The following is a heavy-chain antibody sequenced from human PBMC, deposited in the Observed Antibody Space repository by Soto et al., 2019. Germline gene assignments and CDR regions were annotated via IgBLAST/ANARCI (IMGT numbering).Heavy chain of an antibody. CDR3: AKARSWSGYTGDFFDF. CDR1: GFTFENYV. D-gene: IGHD3-3*01. Sequence: VQLVESGGGLVQPGRSLRLSCVASGFTFENYVMHWVRQIPGKGLEWVSGINWKSGNIHYADSVKGRFTISRDNAKNSLFLQMNSLRPEDTAFYYCAKARSWSGYTGDFFDFWGQGTLVTVSS. J-gene: IGHJ4*02. CDR2: INWKSGNI. V-gene: IGHV3-9*01.